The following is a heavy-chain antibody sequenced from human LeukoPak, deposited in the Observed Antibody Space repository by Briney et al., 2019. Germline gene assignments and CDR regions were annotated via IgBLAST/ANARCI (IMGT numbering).Heavy chain of an antibody. J-gene: IGHJ1*01. CDR3: ARGGLLGIGSRPAEYFQR. CDR1: GGSISSYY. CDR2: IYTSGST. D-gene: IGHD6-6*01. V-gene: IGHV4-4*07. Sequence: PSETLSLTCTVSGGSISSYYWSWIRQPAGKGLEWIGRIYTSGSTNYNPSLKSRGTISVDTSKNQFSLKLSSVTAADTAVYYCARGGLLGIGSRPAEYFQRWGQGTLVTVSS.